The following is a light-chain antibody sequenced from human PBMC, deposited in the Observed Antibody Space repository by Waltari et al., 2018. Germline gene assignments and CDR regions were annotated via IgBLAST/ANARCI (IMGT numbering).Light chain of an antibody. CDR1: SSNIGRNT. CDR3: AAWDDSLNGHWV. V-gene: IGLV1-44*01. J-gene: IGLJ3*02. CDR2: SNN. Sequence: QSVLTQPPSASGTPGQRVTLSCSGSSSNIGRNTVNWYQQLPGTAPKLLIYSNNQRPSGVPDRFSGSKSGTSASLAISGLQSEDEADYYCAAWDDSLNGHWVFGGGTKLTVL.